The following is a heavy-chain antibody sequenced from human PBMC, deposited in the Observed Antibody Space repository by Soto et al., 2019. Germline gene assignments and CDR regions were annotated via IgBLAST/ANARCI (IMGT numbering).Heavy chain of an antibody. V-gene: IGHV4-4*02. CDR2: ISHGGST. J-gene: IGHJ6*02. Sequence: SETLSLTCAVSGGSISGANWWSWVRQSPGKGLEWIGEISHGGSTNYNPSLKSRVTISVDTSKNQFSLKLSSVTAADTAVYYCARGRSSGDWFYYGMDVWGQGTTVTVSS. CDR3: ARGRSSGDWFYYGMDV. CDR1: GGSISGANW. D-gene: IGHD2-21*02.